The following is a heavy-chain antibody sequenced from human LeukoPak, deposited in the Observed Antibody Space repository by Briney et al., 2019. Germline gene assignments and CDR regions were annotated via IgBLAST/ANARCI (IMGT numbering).Heavy chain of an antibody. CDR3: TRMTTGRDY. CDR2: INHSGYT. Sequence: PSKTLSLTCAVSGVSFDDYYWSWVRQTPGKGLEWIGEINHSGYTNDSPSLKSRVTLSIDTSRKQFSLNLRSVTVADAGIYYCTRMTTGRDYWGQETLVTVSS. CDR1: GVSFDDYY. J-gene: IGHJ4*02. V-gene: IGHV4-34*01. D-gene: IGHD4-17*01.